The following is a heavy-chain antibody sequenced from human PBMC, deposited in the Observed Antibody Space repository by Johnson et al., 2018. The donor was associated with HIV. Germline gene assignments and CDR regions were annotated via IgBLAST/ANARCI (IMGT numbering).Heavy chain of an antibody. J-gene: IGHJ3*02. CDR1: GFSFTNAW. D-gene: IGHD1-26*01. CDR3: VRSSGSYGRGTFDI. CDR2: IKSKTDGGTT. V-gene: IGHV3-15*01. Sequence: VQLVESGGGVIRPGGSLRLSCAASGFSFTNAWMSWVRQAPGKGLEWVGRIKSKTDGGTTDYAAHVKGRFTISRDDSKNTLYLQMNSLRGEVRALYYCVRSSGSYGRGTFDIGGQGAMVTVSS.